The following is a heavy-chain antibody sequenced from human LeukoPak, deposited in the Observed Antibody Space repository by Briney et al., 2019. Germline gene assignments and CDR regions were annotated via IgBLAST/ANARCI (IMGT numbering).Heavy chain of an antibody. V-gene: IGHV1-69*13. CDR1: GGTFSSYA. J-gene: IGHJ4*02. Sequence: SVKVSCKASGGTFSSYAISWVRQAPGQGLEWMGGIISIFGTANYAQKFQGRVTITADESTSTAYMELSSLRSEDTAVYYCATAGSGSYFPFDYWGQGTLVTVSS. CDR2: IISIFGTA. CDR3: ATAGSGSYFPFDY. D-gene: IGHD1-26*01.